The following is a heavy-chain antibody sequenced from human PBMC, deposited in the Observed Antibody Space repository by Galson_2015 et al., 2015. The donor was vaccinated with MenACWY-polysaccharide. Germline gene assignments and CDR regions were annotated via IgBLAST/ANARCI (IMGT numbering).Heavy chain of an antibody. V-gene: IGHV3-48*03. CDR3: AREGDHDDYTDALDI. D-gene: IGHD4-11*01. J-gene: IGHJ3*02. Sequence: SLRLSCAASGFTFSTYGIHWVRQAPGKGLEWVSFISGGGKSIYYGDSVKGRFIISRDNAKNSLYLQMNSLRAEDTAIYYCAREGDHDDYTDALDIGGHGTMVTV. CDR1: GFTFSTYG. CDR2: ISGGGKSI.